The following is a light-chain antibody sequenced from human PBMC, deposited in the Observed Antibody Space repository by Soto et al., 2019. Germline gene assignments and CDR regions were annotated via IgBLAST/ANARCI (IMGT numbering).Light chain of an antibody. CDR2: DAS. V-gene: IGKV3-11*01. J-gene: IGKJ4*01. CDR1: QSAGTK. Sequence: IVLTQSPATLSLSPGERATLSCRASQSAGTKLALYQQKPGQAPTLLIYDASTRATGIPARFSGSGSGTDFSIAISSLEPEDAAVYFGPRRSSWPLTCGGGTKVEI. CDR3: PRRSSWPLT.